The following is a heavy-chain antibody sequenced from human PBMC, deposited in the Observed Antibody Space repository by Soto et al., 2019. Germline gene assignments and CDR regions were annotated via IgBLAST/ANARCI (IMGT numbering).Heavy chain of an antibody. D-gene: IGHD3-3*01. CDR1: GFTFSSYA. CDR3: ARASRITIFGVVIRYYFDY. J-gene: IGHJ4*02. V-gene: IGHV3-30-3*01. Sequence: GGSLRLSCAASGFTFSSYAMHWVRQAPGKGLEWVAVISYDGSNKYYADSVKGRFTISRDNSKNTLYLQMNSLRAEDTAVYYCARASRITIFGVVIRYYFDYWGQGTLVTVSS. CDR2: ISYDGSNK.